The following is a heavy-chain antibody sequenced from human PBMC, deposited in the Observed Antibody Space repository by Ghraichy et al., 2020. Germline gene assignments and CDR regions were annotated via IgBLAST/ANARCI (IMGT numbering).Heavy chain of an antibody. CDR3: ARGNGYGDYGWFDP. CDR2: MNPNSGNT. Sequence: ASVKVSCKASGYNFTSSDINWVRQATGQGLEWMGWMNPNSGNTDYAQKFQGRVSMTRDTSISTAYMELSSLRSEDTAVYYCARGNGYGDYGWFDPWGQGTPVTVSS. V-gene: IGHV1-8*01. J-gene: IGHJ5*02. D-gene: IGHD4-17*01. CDR1: GYNFTSSD.